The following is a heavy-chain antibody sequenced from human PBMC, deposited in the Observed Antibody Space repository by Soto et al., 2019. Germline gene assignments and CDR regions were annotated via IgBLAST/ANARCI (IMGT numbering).Heavy chain of an antibody. CDR1: GFTMRYGGYS. CDR3: SRGGDYDSFDI. Sequence: SETLSLICSVSGFTMRYGGYSWSWLRQSPGKGLEWLVSIPPLDSTYYNPSFKSRLSLSIYRTRIHFFLGLRSIDAVYNAHSYCSRGGDYDSFDIWGQEIQVTVPS. V-gene: IGHV4-30-2*06. D-gene: IGHD2-21*01. J-gene: IGHJ4*02. CDR2: IPPLDST.